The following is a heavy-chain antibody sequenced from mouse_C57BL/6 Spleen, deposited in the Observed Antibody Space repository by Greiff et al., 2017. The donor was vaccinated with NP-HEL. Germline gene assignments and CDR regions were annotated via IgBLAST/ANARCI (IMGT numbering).Heavy chain of an antibody. CDR2: ISSGSSTI. Sequence: VQLVESGGGLVKPGGSLKLSCAASGFTFSDYGMHWVRQAPEKGLEWVAYISSGSSTIYYADTVKGRFTISRDNAKNTLFLQMTSLRSEDTAVYYCAREKTYYSNYVGYWGQGTTLTVSS. CDR3: AREKTYYSNYVGY. J-gene: IGHJ2*01. V-gene: IGHV5-17*01. CDR1: GFTFSDYG. D-gene: IGHD2-5*01.